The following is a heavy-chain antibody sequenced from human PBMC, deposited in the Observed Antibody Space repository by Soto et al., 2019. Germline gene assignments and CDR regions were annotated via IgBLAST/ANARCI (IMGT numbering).Heavy chain of an antibody. J-gene: IGHJ6*02. V-gene: IGHV6-1*01. Sequence: PSQTLSLTCAISGDSVSSNSAAWNWIRQSPSRGLEWLGRTYYRSKWYDDYAVFVKSRITIIPDTAKNQFSLHLNSVTPEDTAMYFCARISTGHWYVLDYYYYGIDVWGQGXTVTVYS. CDR3: ARISTGHWYVLDYYYYGIDV. CDR2: TYYRSKWYD. CDR1: GDSVSSNSAA. D-gene: IGHD3-10*02.